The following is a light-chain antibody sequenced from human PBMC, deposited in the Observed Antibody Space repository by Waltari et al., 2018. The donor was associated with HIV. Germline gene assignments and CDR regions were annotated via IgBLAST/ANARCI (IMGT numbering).Light chain of an antibody. CDR3: SSYTTTASIL. CDR2: EGT. V-gene: IGLV2-14*01. CDR1: AIDIDYSSS. Sequence: QSALTQPASVSGSPGQSVTLPCPHPAIDIDYSSSLSWYQQRPGRAPQLLIYEGTLRLSGVSARFSGSKSGNTASLTISGLQPEDEADYYCSSYTTTASILFGGGTKLTVL. J-gene: IGLJ3*02.